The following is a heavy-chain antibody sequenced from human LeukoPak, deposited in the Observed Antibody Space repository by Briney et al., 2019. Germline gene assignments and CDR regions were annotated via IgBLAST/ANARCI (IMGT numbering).Heavy chain of an antibody. Sequence: SETLSLTCTVSGGSISSSSYYWGWIRQPPGKGLEWIGSIYYSGSTYYNPSLKSRVTISVDTSKNQFSLKLSSVTAADTAAYYCARLRSSTTDDAFDIWGQGTMVTVSS. D-gene: IGHD5/OR15-5a*01. CDR2: IYYSGST. J-gene: IGHJ3*02. V-gene: IGHV4-39*01. CDR1: GGSISSSSYY. CDR3: ARLRSSTTDDAFDI.